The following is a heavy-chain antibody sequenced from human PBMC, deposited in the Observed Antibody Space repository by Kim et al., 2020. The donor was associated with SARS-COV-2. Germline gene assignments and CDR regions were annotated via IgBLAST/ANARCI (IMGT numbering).Heavy chain of an antibody. CDR2: INAYNGDT. J-gene: IGHJ5*02. CDR1: GYPFNTHG. Sequence: ASVKVSCKGSGYPFNTHGISWVRQARGQGLEWLGWINAYNGDTEYAPEFQDRLSMTIDTPTRTAFMELRSLRSDDSAIYYCARDGQTARSITMVRFDPWGQGAPVTVSS. V-gene: IGHV1-18*01. CDR3: ARDGQTARSITMVRFDP. D-gene: IGHD3-10*01.